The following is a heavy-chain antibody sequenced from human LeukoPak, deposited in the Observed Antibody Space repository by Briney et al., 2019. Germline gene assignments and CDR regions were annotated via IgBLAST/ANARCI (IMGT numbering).Heavy chain of an antibody. CDR3: AKDQGSGSYPDAFDI. CDR2: ISSSSSTI. CDR1: GFTFSSYS. J-gene: IGHJ3*02. V-gene: IGHV3-48*04. Sequence: GGSLRLSCAASGFTFSSYSMNWVRQAPGKGLEWVSYISSSSSTIYYADSVKGRFTISRDNAKNSLYLQMDSLRAEDMALYYCAKDQGSGSYPDAFDIWGQGTMVTVSS. D-gene: IGHD1-26*01.